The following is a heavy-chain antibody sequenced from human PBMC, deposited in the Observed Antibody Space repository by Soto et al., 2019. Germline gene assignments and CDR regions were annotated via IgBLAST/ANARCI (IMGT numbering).Heavy chain of an antibody. Sequence: GSLRLSCAASGFTFSSYAMSWVRQAPGKGLEWVSAISGSGGSTYYADSVKGRFTISRDNSKNTLYLQMNSLRAEDTAVYYCAKDDFGYSNYPDVVYYYYGMDVWGQGTTVTVSS. J-gene: IGHJ6*02. CDR2: ISGSGGST. CDR1: GFTFSSYA. V-gene: IGHV3-23*01. CDR3: AKDDFGYSNYPDVVYYYYGMDV. D-gene: IGHD4-4*01.